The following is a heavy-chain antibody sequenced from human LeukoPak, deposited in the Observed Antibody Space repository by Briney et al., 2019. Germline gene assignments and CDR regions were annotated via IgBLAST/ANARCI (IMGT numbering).Heavy chain of an antibody. D-gene: IGHD2-15*01. CDR1: GFTFSSYS. V-gene: IGHV3-21*01. CDR3: ARDRRQREYCSGGSCYSGRYFDY. CDR2: ISSSSSYI. J-gene: IGHJ4*02. Sequence: GGSLRLSCAASGFTFSSYSMNWVRQAPGKGLEWVSSISSSSSYIYYADLVKGRFTISRDNAKNSLYLQMNSLRAEDTAVYYCARDRRQREYCSGGSCYSGRYFDYWGQGTLVTVSS.